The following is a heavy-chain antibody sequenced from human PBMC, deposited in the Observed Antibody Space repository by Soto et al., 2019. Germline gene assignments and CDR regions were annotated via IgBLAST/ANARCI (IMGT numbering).Heavy chain of an antibody. J-gene: IGHJ6*02. CDR2: IIPIFATA. Sequence: VQLVQSGAEVKKPRPSVKVSCKASGGTLSECANSWVRQAPGQQIEWMGGIIPIFATANYAQNFQGRVTITADESTSTAYMELSSLRSEDTAEYYCAVSKSGQYYYDMDVWGQGTTVTVSS. V-gene: IGHV1-69*12. CDR3: AVSKSGQYYYDMDV. CDR1: GGTLSECA.